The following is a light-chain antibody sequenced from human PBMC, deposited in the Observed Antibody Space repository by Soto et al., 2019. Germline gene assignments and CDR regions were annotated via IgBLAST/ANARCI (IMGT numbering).Light chain of an antibody. CDR1: QSVSSN. Sequence: EIVRTQSPVTLSVAPGERSTLSCLASQSVSSNLAWYQQKPGQAPSLLIYGAFTRATGITARFSGTGSGTEFTLTISSLQYEDFALSYCHQYNDWPLTFGQGTKVDIK. V-gene: IGKV3-15*01. CDR3: HQYNDWPLT. CDR2: GAF. J-gene: IGKJ1*01.